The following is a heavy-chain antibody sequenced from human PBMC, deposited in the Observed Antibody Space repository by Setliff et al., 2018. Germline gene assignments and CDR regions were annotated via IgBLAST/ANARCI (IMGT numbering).Heavy chain of an antibody. V-gene: IGHV4-39*01. CDR1: GGSISISGYF. J-gene: IGHJ4*02. CDR2: TSYRGTT. Sequence: PSETLSLTCTVSGGSISISGYFWGWIRQPPGKGLEWIGSTSYRGTTYSNSSLKSRLSISVDKSKNQFSLRLTSVTAADTAVYFCARHSNTWPVDFWGQGTLVTV. CDR3: ARHSNTWPVDF.